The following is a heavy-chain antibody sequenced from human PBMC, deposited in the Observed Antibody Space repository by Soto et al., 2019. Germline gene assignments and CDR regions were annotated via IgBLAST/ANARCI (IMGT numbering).Heavy chain of an antibody. Sequence: PSETLSLTCTVSGGSISSSSYYWGWIRQPPGKGLEWIGSIYYSGSTYYNPSLKSRVTISVDTSKNQFSLKLSSVTAADTAVYYCARRGGSEIVVVTAQTWDYWGQGNLVTVS. CDR3: ARRGGSEIVVVTAQTWDY. D-gene: IGHD2-2*01. CDR2: IYYSGST. J-gene: IGHJ4*02. V-gene: IGHV4-39*01. CDR1: GGSISSSSYY.